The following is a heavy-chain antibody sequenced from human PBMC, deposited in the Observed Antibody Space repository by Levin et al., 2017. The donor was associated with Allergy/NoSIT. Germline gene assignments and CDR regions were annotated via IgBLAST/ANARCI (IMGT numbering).Heavy chain of an antibody. CDR3: ARDRLRYCSSTSCYALDY. D-gene: IGHD2-2*01. Sequence: GGSLRLSCAASGFTFSSYAMHWVRQAPGKGLEWVAVISYDGSNKYYADSVKGRFTISRDNSKNTLYLQMNSLRAEDTAVYYCARDRLRYCSSTSCYALDYWGQGTLVTVSS. CDR1: GFTFSSYA. V-gene: IGHV3-30-3*01. CDR2: ISYDGSNK. J-gene: IGHJ4*02.